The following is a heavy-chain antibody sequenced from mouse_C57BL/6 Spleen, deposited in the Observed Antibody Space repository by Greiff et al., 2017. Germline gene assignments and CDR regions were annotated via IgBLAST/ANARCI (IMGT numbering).Heavy chain of an antibody. D-gene: IGHD2-3*01. J-gene: IGHJ4*01. CDR1: GFSLSTSGMG. CDR2: IYWDDDK. Sequence: QVTLKESGPGILQSSQTLSLTCSFSGFSLSTSGMGVSWIRQPSGKGLEWLAHIYWDDDKRYNPSLKSRLTISKDTSRNQVFLKITSVDTADTATYSWARRVYDGYYHYAMDYWGQGTSVTVSS. V-gene: IGHV8-12*01. CDR3: ARRVYDGYYHYAMDY.